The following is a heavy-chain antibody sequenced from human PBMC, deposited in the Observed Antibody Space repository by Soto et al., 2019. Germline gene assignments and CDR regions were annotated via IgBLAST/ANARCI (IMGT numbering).Heavy chain of an antibody. J-gene: IGHJ5*01. Sequence: QVQLVESGGSVVQPGRSLRLTCAASGFSFSSNGMHWVRQAPDKGMEWVALVAYDGSKTYYGDSVRGRFTISRDNSENTLYLQMNSLRAQDTAVYYRARWVVGSMYDNSGKYDSWGQGTLVSVSS. V-gene: IGHV3-30*03. CDR2: VAYDGSKT. CDR1: GFSFSSNG. CDR3: ARWVVGSMYDNSGKYDS. D-gene: IGHD3-22*01.